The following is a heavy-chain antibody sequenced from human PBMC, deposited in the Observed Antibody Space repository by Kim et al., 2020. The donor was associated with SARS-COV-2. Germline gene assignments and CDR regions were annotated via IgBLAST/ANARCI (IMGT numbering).Heavy chain of an antibody. J-gene: IGHJ3*02. Sequence: SVKVSCKASGGTFSSYAISWVRQAPGQGLEWMGGIIPIFGTANYAQKFQGRVTITADESTSTAYMELSSLRSEDTAVYYCARDQLITMVRGVPTPTNDAFDIWGQGTMVTVSS. D-gene: IGHD3-10*01. CDR2: IIPIFGTA. V-gene: IGHV1-69*13. CDR1: GGTFSSYA. CDR3: ARDQLITMVRGVPTPTNDAFDI.